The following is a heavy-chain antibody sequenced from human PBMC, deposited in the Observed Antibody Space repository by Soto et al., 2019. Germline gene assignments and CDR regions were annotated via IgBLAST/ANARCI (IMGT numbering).Heavy chain of an antibody. V-gene: IGHV4-39*01. D-gene: IGHD1-20*01. CDR2: SYYSGTT. CDR3: TRRYNWNDNYFDT. CDR1: RASISVQSYY. Sequence: QPLLQESGPSLVKPSQNLSLTCTVSRASISVQSYYWTWIRQAPGKGLEWIGSSYYSGTTYFNPSLKGRVSISVDTSKNQFSLRLTSVTAADTAVYYCTRRYNWNDNYFDTWGPGRLVTVSS. J-gene: IGHJ5*01.